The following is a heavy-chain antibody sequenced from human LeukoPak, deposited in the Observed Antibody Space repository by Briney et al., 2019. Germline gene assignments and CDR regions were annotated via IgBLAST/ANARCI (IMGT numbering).Heavy chain of an antibody. J-gene: IGHJ4*02. CDR1: GFTVSSNY. Sequence: PGGSLRLSCAASGFTVSSNYMSWVRQAPGKGLEWVSVIYSGGSTYYADSVKGRFTISRDNSKNTLYLQMNSLRAEDTAVYYCARDQDYYDSSVPTLGIDYWGQGTLVTVSS. V-gene: IGHV3-53*01. CDR2: IYSGGST. CDR3: ARDQDYYDSSVPTLGIDY. D-gene: IGHD3-22*01.